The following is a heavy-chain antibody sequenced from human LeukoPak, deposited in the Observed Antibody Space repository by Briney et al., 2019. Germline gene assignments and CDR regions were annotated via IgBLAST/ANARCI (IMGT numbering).Heavy chain of an antibody. D-gene: IGHD5-18*01. J-gene: IGHJ5*02. CDR1: GYSITSGYY. V-gene: IGHV4-38-2*02. CDR2: IYHSGDT. Sequence: PSETLSLTCIVSGYSITSGYYWGWIRQPPGKGLEWIGSIYHSGDTYYNPSLKSRVTISVDTSKNQFSLKLSSVTAADTAVYYRARDQREYSYGQEYNWFDPWGQGTLVTVSS. CDR3: ARDQREYSYGQEYNWFDP.